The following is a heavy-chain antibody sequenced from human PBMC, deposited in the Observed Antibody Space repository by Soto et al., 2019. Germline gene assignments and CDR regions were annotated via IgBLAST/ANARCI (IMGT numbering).Heavy chain of an antibody. V-gene: IGHV1-2*04. J-gene: IGHJ6*02. CDR1: GYTFTGYY. CDR2: INPNSGGT. D-gene: IGHD6-19*01. Sequence: ASVKVSCKASGYTFTGYYMHWVRQAPGQGLEWMGWINPNSGGTNYAQKFQGWVTMTRDTSISTAYMELSRLRSDDTAVYYCATTQLHGAGDYYYGMDVWGQGTTVTVSS. CDR3: ATTQLHGAGDYYYGMDV.